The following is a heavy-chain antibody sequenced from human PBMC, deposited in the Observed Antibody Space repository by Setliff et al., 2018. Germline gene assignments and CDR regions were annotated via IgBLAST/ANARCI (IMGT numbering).Heavy chain of an antibody. J-gene: IGHJ5*02. CDR1: GYNFITFG. Sequence: ASVKVSCKTSGYNFITFGVNWVRQVPGQGFEWMGWINPHSGGTNFPQTFQGRVTMTRDTSINTAYMELSRLTCDDTAVYYCARATRDSDGWYYEYRWFDPWGQGTLVTVSS. V-gene: IGHV1-2*02. CDR3: ARATRDSDGWYYEYRWFDP. D-gene: IGHD6-19*01. CDR2: INPHSGGT.